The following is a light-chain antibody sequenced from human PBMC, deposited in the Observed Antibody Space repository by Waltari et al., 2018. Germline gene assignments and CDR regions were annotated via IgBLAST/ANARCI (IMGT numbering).Light chain of an antibody. CDR2: EVS. V-gene: IGKV2-29*02. CDR1: ESLLFRKGKTS. J-gene: IGKJ4*01. Sequence: DIVMTQTPLSLSVTPGQPASIPCKSSESLLFRKGKTSMSWFLQRPGQSPQLLIYEVSSRLSGVPDRFSGSGSGTDFTLKISRVEAEDVGIYYCMQGIHLPLTFGGGTKVEIK. CDR3: MQGIHLPLT.